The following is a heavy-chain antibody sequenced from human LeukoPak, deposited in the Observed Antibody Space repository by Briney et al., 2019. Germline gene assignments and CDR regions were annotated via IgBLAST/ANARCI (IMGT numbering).Heavy chain of an antibody. CDR2: IYTSWST. J-gene: IGHJ6*02. V-gene: IGHV4-4*07. CDR1: GRPISSYH. Sequence: SDPLSLICTVSGRPISSYHWSWIPQPAGKGLEWLGRIYTSWSTNYNPSLKSRVTMSVDTSKNQFSLKLSSVTAADTAVYYCARGSMVRGVIPRAYYYGMDVWGQGTTVTVSS. CDR3: ARGSMVRGVIPRAYYYGMDV. D-gene: IGHD3-10*01.